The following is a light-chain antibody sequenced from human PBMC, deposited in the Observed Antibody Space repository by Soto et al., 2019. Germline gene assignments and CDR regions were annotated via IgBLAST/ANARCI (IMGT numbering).Light chain of an antibody. CDR3: QHYNSYSEA. Sequence: DIQMTQSPSTLSGSVGDRVTITCRASQTISSWLAWYQQKPGKAPKLLIYKASTLKSGVPSRFSGSGSGTEFTLTISSLRHDDFATYSCQHYNSYSEAFGQGTKVELK. J-gene: IGKJ1*01. CDR1: QTISSW. CDR2: KAS. V-gene: IGKV1-5*03.